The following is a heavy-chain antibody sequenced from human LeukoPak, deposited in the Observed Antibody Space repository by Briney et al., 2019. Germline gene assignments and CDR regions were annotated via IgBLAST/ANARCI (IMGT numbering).Heavy chain of an antibody. D-gene: IGHD1-26*01. J-gene: IGHJ4*02. Sequence: RPGGSLRLSCAASGFTFDDFGMSWVRQAPGKGLEWVSGINWNGGSIGYADSVKGRFTISRDNAKTSLYLQMNSLRAKDTALYYCARDRGSYLPEFDYWGQGTLVTVSS. CDR1: GFTFDDFG. CDR3: ARDRGSYLPEFDY. CDR2: INWNGGSI. V-gene: IGHV3-20*04.